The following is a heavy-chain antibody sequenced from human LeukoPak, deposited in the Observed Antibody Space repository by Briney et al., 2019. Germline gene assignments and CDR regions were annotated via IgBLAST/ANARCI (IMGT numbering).Heavy chain of an antibody. D-gene: IGHD3-22*01. V-gene: IGHV4-4*02. J-gene: IGHJ4*02. CDR1: GGSISSSNW. CDR3: ARAGSYYYDTSGYYYFDY. CDR2: IYHSGSI. Sequence: SETLSLTCGVSGGSISSSNWWSWVRQPPGKGLEWIGEIYHSGSINYNPSLMSRVTISVDSSKNQFSLKLSSVTAADTAVYYCARAGSYYYDTSGYYYFDYWGQGTLVTVSS.